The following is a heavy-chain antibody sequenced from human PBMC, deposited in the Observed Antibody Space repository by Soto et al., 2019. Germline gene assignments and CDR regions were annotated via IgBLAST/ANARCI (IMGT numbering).Heavy chain of an antibody. CDR1: GFTFSSYA. CDR2: ISGSGGST. CDR3: ANNWGLLPGNDAFDI. D-gene: IGHD1-26*01. Sequence: EVQLLESGGGLVQPGGSLRLSCAASGFTFSSYAMSWVRQAPGKGLEWVSAISGSGGSTYYADSVKGRFTISRDNSKNTLYLQMNSRRAEDTAVYYCANNWGLLPGNDAFDIWGQGTMVTVSS. V-gene: IGHV3-23*01. J-gene: IGHJ3*02.